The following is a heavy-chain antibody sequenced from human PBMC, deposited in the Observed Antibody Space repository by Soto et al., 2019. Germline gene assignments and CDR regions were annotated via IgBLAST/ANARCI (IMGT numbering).Heavy chain of an antibody. V-gene: IGHV3-30*02. CDR2: ITNNRSNK. CDR1: GFTFSSYS. D-gene: IGHD6-6*01. CDR3: AGLPGHPAYSSSGFDP. J-gene: IGHJ5*02. Sequence: GGSLRLSCAASGFTFSSYSMNWVRQAPGKGLEWVSFITNNRSNKYYADSVKGRFTISRDNSKNTLYLQMNSLRAEDTAVYYCAGLPGHPAYSSSGFDPWGQGTLVTVSS.